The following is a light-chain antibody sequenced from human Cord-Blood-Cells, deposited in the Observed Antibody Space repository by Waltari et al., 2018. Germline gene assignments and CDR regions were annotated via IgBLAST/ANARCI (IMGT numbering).Light chain of an antibody. J-gene: IGKJ2*01. Sequence: DIVMTQSPDSLAGALGERATINWNPRQSVLYSSNNKNYLAWYQQKPGQPPKLLIYWASTRESGVPDRFSGSGSGTDFTLTISSLQAEDVAVYYCQQYYSTPYTFGQGTKLEIK. CDR3: QQYYSTPYT. CDR2: WAS. V-gene: IGKV4-1*01. CDR1: QSVLYSSNNKNY.